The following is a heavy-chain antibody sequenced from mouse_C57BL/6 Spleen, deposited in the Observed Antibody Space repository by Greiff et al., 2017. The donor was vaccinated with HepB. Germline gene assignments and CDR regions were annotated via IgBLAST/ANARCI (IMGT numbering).Heavy chain of an antibody. J-gene: IGHJ4*01. V-gene: IGHV1-55*01. Sequence: VQLQQPGAELVKPGASVKMSCKASGYTFTSYWITWVKQRPGQGLEWIGDMYPGSGSTNYNEKFKSKATLTVDTSSSTAYMQLSSLTSEDSAVYYCARDHYYGSSYAMDYWGQGTSVTVSS. CDR3: ARDHYYGSSYAMDY. D-gene: IGHD1-1*01. CDR2: MYPGSGST. CDR1: GYTFTSYW.